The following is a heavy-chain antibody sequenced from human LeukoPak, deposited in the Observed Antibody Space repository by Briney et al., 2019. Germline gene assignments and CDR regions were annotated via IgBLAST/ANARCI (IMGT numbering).Heavy chain of an antibody. CDR1: GYRFTSSD. Sequence: GASVKVSCKASGYRFTSSDINWVRQAPGQGLEGMGWINPDSDDTGYAEKFQDRLTIAGDTSITTAYMELTNLKSEDTAVYYCPRGWDLWGQGTLVTVSS. CDR3: PRGWDL. V-gene: IGHV1-8*03. CDR2: INPDSDDT. J-gene: IGHJ5*02.